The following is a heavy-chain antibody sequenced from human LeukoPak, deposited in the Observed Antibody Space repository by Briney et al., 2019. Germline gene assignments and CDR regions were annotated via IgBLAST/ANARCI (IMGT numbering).Heavy chain of an antibody. V-gene: IGHV1-2*02. CDR2: INPNSGGT. CDR1: GYTFTDYY. J-gene: IGHJ4*02. Sequence: ASVKVSCKASGYTFTDYYMHWVRQAPGQGLEWMGWINPNSGGTNYAQKFQGRVTMTRDTSISTAYIELSRLTSDDTAVYYCARAANPQDCFDCWGQRTLVTVSS. D-gene: IGHD4/OR15-4a*01. CDR3: ARAANPQDCFDC.